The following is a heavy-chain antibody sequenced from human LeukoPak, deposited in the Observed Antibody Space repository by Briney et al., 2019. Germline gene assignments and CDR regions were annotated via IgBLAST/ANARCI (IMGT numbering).Heavy chain of an antibody. J-gene: IGHJ4*02. Sequence: ASVKVSCKASGYIFTGNYIHWVRQAPGQGLEWMGWINPKSGGTNYAQNFRGRVTMTRDTSISTAYMDLSRLTSDDTAVYYCARGMGDRYDILTGYHSDYWGQGTLVTVSS. CDR1: GYIFTGNY. V-gene: IGHV1-2*02. D-gene: IGHD3-9*01. CDR3: ARGMGDRYDILTGYHSDY. CDR2: INPKSGGT.